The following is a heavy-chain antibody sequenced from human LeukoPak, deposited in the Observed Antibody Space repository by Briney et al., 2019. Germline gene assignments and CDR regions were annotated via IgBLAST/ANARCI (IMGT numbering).Heavy chain of an antibody. V-gene: IGHV1-2*02. CDR1: GYTFTSYD. J-gene: IGHJ6*03. Sequence: ASVKVSCKASGYTFTSYDINWVRQATGQGLEWMGWISAYNGNTNYAQKFQGRVTMTRDTSISTAYMELSRLRSDDTAVHYCASRGCSSTSCYYYYYMDVWGKGTTVTVSS. D-gene: IGHD2-2*01. CDR3: ASRGCSSTSCYYYYYMDV. CDR2: ISAYNGNT.